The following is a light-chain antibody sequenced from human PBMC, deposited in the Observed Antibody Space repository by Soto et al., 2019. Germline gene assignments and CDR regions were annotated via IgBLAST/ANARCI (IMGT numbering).Light chain of an antibody. V-gene: IGKV1-9*01. CDR1: QGISSF. Sequence: DIQLTQSPSFLSASIGDRVTITCRASQGISSFLAWYKQKPGKAPKLLISAASTLQSGVPSRFSPRASGTEFTLTISSLQPEDFATYCCQQVNSYPLTFGGGTKVEIK. CDR2: AAS. J-gene: IGKJ4*01. CDR3: QQVNSYPLT.